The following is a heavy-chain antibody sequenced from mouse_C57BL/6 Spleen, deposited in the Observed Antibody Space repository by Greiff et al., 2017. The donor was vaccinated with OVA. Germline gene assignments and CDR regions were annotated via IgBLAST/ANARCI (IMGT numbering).Heavy chain of an antibody. J-gene: IGHJ3*01. CDR2: IYPGDGDT. Sequence: VQLQDSGPELVKPGASVKISCKASGYAFSSSWMNWVKQRPGKGLEWIGRIYPGDGDTNYNGKFKGKATLTADKSSSTAYMQLSSLTSEDSAVYFCARGYDYDGAWFAYWGQGTLVTVSA. CDR1: GYAFSSSW. V-gene: IGHV1-82*01. D-gene: IGHD2-4*01. CDR3: ARGYDYDGAWFAY.